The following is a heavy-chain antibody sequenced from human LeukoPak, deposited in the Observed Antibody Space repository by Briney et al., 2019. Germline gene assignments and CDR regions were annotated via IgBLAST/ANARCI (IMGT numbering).Heavy chain of an antibody. D-gene: IGHD3-22*01. J-gene: IGHJ2*01. CDR3: AIDQGSMIVVRPTNWYIAG. V-gene: IGHV3-7*01. CDR2: INQDGSEM. CDR1: GFTFSNNW. Sequence: GGSLRLSCAASGFTFSNNWMSWGRHAPRKGLEWLANINQDGSEMYYVDSVKGPFTISRDNGNNSLSLQITSLRPDDTAVYYCAIDQGSMIVVRPTNWYIAGWGRRSLVSV.